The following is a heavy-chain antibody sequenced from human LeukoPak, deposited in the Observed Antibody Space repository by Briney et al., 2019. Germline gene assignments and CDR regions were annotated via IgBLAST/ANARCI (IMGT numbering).Heavy chain of an antibody. J-gene: IGHJ5*02. CDR1: GFTFGDYA. Sequence: GGSLRLSCTASGFTFGDYAMNWVRQAPGKGLEWVSAISGSGDSAYAVSVKGRFTISRDYSKNTLYLQMNSLRAEDTAIYYCAKSGSSRFDPWGQGTLVTVSS. CDR3: AKSGSSRFDP. D-gene: IGHD6-6*01. CDR2: ISGSGDSA. V-gene: IGHV3-23*01.